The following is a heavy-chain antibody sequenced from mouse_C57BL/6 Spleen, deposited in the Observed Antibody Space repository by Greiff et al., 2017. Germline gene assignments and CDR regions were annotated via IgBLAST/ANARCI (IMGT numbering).Heavy chain of an antibody. CDR3: ARHEERADGYDAMDY. CDR2: FYPGSGSI. CDR1: GYTFTEYT. D-gene: IGHD2-3*01. V-gene: IGHV1-62-2*01. J-gene: IGHJ4*01. Sequence: QVQLKESGAELVKPGASVKLSCKASGYTFTEYTIHWVKQRSGQGLEWIGWFYPGSGSIKYNEKFKDKATLTADKSSSTVYLELSRLTSEDSAVYFCARHEERADGYDAMDYWGQGTSVTVSS.